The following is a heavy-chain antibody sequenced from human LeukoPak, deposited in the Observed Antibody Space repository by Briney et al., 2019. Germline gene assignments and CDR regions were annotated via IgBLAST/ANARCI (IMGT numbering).Heavy chain of an antibody. CDR2: ISGYNGNT. Sequence: GASVKVSCKTSGYSFTSHGISWVRQAPGQGLGWMGWISGYNGNTNYAQKFQGRVTMTTDASTRTAHMEVRGLRSDDTAVYYCARGGWTTGMDYWGQGTLVTVSS. J-gene: IGHJ4*02. D-gene: IGHD1-14*01. CDR1: GYSFTSHG. V-gene: IGHV1-18*01. CDR3: ARGGWTTGMDY.